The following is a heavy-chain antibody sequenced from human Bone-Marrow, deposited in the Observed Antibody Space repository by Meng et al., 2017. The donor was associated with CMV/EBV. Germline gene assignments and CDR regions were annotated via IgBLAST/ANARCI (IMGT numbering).Heavy chain of an antibody. V-gene: IGHV3-23*01. J-gene: IGHJ4*02. D-gene: IGHD5-18*01. CDR2: ISGSGGST. Sequence: GESLKISCAASGFTFSSYAMSWVRQAPGKGLEWVSAISGSGGSTYYADSMKGRFTISRDISKNTLYLQMNSLRAEDTAVYYRAKASTDTAMGDYWGQGTLVTVSS. CDR3: AKASTDTAMGDY. CDR1: GFTFSSYA.